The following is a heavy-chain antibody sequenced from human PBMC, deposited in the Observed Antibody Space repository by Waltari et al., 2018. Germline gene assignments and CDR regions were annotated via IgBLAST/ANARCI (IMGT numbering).Heavy chain of an antibody. Sequence: QVQLVQSGAEVKKPGASVKVSCKASGYAFTSYNINWVRQAAGQGLEWMGWMNPTSGSTGYAQKFQDRVTITRTTSIGTAYMELRSLRSEDTAVYYCARDYGSGTYYYMDVWGKWTTVTVSS. CDR2: MNPTSGST. J-gene: IGHJ6*03. D-gene: IGHD3-10*01. CDR3: ARDYGSGTYYYMDV. V-gene: IGHV1-8*03. CDR1: GYAFTSYN.